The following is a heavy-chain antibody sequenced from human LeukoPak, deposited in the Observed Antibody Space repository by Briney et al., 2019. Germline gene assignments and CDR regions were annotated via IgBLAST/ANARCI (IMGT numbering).Heavy chain of an antibody. J-gene: IGHJ4*02. CDR3: ARADAGIAVAPSDY. D-gene: IGHD6-19*01. V-gene: IGHV1-18*01. Sequence: GASVKVSCKASGYTFTSYGISWVRQAPGQGLEWMGWISAYNGNTNYAQKLQGRVTMTTDTSTSTAYMELRSLRSDDTAVYYCARADAGIAVAPSDYWGQGTLVTVSS. CDR2: ISAYNGNT. CDR1: GYTFTSYG.